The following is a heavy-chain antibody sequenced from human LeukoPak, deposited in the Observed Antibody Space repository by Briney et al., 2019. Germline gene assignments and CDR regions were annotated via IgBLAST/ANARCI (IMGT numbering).Heavy chain of an antibody. J-gene: IGHJ5*02. D-gene: IGHD2-15*01. Sequence: KASETLSLTCAVYGGSFSGYYWSWIRQPPGKGLEWIGEINHSGSTNYNPSLKSRVTISVDTSKNQFSLKLSSVTAADTAVYYCESFYCSGGSCPSTGWFDPWGQGTLVTVSS. V-gene: IGHV4-34*01. CDR2: INHSGST. CDR1: GGSFSGYY. CDR3: ESFYCSGGSCPSTGWFDP.